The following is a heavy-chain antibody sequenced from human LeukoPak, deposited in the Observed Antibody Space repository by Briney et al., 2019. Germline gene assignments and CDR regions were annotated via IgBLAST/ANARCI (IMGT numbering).Heavy chain of an antibody. CDR2: ISAYNGNT. V-gene: IGHV1-18*01. CDR3: ARKREKAGDYDILTGYLPQYYYYGMDV. CDR1: GYTFTSYG. D-gene: IGHD3-9*01. J-gene: IGHJ6*02. Sequence: ASVKVSCKASGYTFTSYGISWVRQAPGQGLGWMGWISAYNGNTNYAQKLQGRITMTTDTSTSTAYMELRSLRSDDTAVYYCARKREKAGDYDILTGYLPQYYYYGMDVWGQGTTVTVSS.